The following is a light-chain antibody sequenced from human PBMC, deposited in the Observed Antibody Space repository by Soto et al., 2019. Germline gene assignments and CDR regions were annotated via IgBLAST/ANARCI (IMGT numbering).Light chain of an antibody. J-gene: IGKJ2*01. CDR3: HQYGDSPDT. CDR2: GAS. CDR1: QTITNRY. Sequence: EIVLTQSPGSLSLSPGERATLSCRASQTITNRYLAWYQQRAGQAPRLLIYGASSRASGIPDRFSGSGSGTDFILTISRLEPEDFAVYYCHQYGDSPDTFGQGTKLQIK. V-gene: IGKV3-20*01.